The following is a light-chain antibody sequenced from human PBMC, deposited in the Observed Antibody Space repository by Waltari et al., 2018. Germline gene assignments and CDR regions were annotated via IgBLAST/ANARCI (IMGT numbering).Light chain of an antibody. CDR2: DVS. J-gene: IGLJ3*02. V-gene: IGLV2-11*01. Sequence: QSALTQPRSVSGSPGQSVTISCTGTSSDVGGYNYVSWSQQPPGKAPKLMIYDVSQRPAGGPDRFSGSKAGNTASLTISGLQAEDEADYYCCSYAGSYTWVFGGGTKLTVL. CDR1: SSDVGGYNY. CDR3: CSYAGSYTWV.